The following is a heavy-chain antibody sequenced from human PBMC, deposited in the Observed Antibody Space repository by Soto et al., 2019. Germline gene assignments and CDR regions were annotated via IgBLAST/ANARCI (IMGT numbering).Heavy chain of an antibody. Sequence: PSETLSLTCTDSGASITIGGYSWSGFPKHPGKGLEWIGYIYYSGSTNYNPSLKSRVTMSVDTPKNQFSLKLSSVTAADTAVYYCARRGYGPGFPYYYAMDVWGQGTTVT. CDR1: GASITIGGYS. CDR3: ARRGYGPGFPYYYAMDV. CDR2: IYYSGST. D-gene: IGHD3-10*01. V-gene: IGHV4-61*08. J-gene: IGHJ6*02.